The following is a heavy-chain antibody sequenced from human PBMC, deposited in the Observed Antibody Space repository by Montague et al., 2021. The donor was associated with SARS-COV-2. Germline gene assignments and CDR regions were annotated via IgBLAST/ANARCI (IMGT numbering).Heavy chain of an antibody. D-gene: IGHD2-2*01. CDR2: INHSGTI. CDR1: GGSFSGYY. J-gene: IGHJ5*02. Sequence: SETLSLTCAVYGGSFSGYYWSWIRQSPGKGLEWIGEINHSGTINYNPSLKSRVIISADTSKNQFSLKTSSVTAADTAVYYCARGGRGSRYHLLSGTWFDPWGQGTLVTVSS. CDR3: ARGGRGSRYHLLSGTWFDP. V-gene: IGHV4-34*01.